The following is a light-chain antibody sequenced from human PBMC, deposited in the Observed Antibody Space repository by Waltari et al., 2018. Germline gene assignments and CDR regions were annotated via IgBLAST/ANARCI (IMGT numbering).Light chain of an antibody. CDR3: QQSYTTPIT. CDR1: QSISTY. V-gene: IGKV1-39*01. CDR2: GAS. Sequence: DIQMTQSPSSLSASVGDRVTITCRASQSISTYLNWYQQKPGKAPKVLIYGASYLQSGAPSRFSGSGFGTEFTLTISSLQPEDFATYYCQQSYTTPITFGGGTKVQIK. J-gene: IGKJ4*01.